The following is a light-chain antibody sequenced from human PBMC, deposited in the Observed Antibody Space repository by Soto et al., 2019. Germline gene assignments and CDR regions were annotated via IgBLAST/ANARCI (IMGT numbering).Light chain of an antibody. CDR3: SSYTSSSLHV. J-gene: IGLJ1*01. V-gene: IGLV2-14*03. CDR2: DVS. CDR1: SSDVGGYNY. Sequence: QSVLTQPASVSGSPGQSITISCIGTSSDVGGYNYVSWYQQHPGKAPKLMIYDVSNRPSGVSNRFSGSKSGNTASLTISGLQAEDEADYYCSSYTSSSLHVFGTGTKVTVL.